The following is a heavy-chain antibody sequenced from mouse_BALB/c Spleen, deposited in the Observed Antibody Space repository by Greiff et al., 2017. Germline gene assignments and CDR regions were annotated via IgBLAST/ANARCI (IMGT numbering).Heavy chain of an antibody. CDR1: GYTFTSYW. Sequence: VQLQQSGAELARPGASVKLSCKASGYTFTSYWMQWVKQRPGQGLEWIGAIYPGDGDTRYTQKFKGKATLTADKSSSTAYMQLSSLASEDSAVYYCATRYGSSYGGFDYWGQGTTLTVSS. J-gene: IGHJ2*01. CDR2: IYPGDGDT. D-gene: IGHD1-1*01. V-gene: IGHV1-87*01. CDR3: ATRYGSSYGGFDY.